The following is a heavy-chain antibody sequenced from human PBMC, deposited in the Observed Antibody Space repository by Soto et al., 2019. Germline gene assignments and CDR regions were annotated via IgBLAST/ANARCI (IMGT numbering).Heavy chain of an antibody. J-gene: IGHJ6*02. D-gene: IGHD6-25*01. CDR2: ISYDGSNK. CDR1: GFTFSSYG. CDR3: ATWQRRLEGVDKNDDYYGMDV. V-gene: IGHV3-30*03. Sequence: QVQLVESGGGVVQPRRSLRLSCAASGFTFSSYGMHWVRQAPGKGLEWVAVISYDGSNKYYADSVKGRFTISRDNSKNTLYRQMNSLRAEDTAVYYCATWQRRLEGVDKNDDYYGMDVWGQGTTVTVSS.